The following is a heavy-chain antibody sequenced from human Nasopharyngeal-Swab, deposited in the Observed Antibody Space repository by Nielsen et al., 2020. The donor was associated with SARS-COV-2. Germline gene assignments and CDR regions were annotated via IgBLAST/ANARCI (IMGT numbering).Heavy chain of an antibody. CDR1: GYTFTSYD. CDR3: ARIYCSTTSCSNFDD. V-gene: IGHV1-8*01. D-gene: IGHD2-2*01. Sequence: ASVKASCKASGYTFTSYDINWVRQATGQGLEWMGWMNPNSGNTGYAQKFQGRVTMTRNTSISTAYMELSSLRSEDTAVYYCARIYCSTTSCSNFDDWGQGTLVTVSS. CDR2: MNPNSGNT. J-gene: IGHJ4*02.